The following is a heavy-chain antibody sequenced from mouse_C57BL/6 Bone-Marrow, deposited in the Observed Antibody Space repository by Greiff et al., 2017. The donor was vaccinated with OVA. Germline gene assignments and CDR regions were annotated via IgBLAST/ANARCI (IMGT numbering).Heavy chain of an antibody. CDR3: ARGDFGGYFDV. CDR2: ISYSGST. J-gene: IGHJ1*03. Sequence: EVQLQQSGPRMVKPSQSLSLTCTVTGYSITSGYDWHWIRHFPGNKLEWMGYISYSGSTNYNPSLKSRISITHDTSKNHFFLKLNSVTTEDTATYYCARGDFGGYFDVWGTGTTVTVSS. D-gene: IGHD3-3*01. CDR1: GYSITSGYD. V-gene: IGHV3-1*01.